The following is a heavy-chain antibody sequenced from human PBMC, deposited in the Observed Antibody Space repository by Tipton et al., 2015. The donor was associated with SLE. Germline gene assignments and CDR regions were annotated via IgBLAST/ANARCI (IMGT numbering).Heavy chain of an antibody. CDR2: FYAGGSI. CDR1: GDSLDSSESY. V-gene: IGHV4-39*07. Sequence: TLSLTCAVSGDSLDSSESYWAWIRQPPGKGLEWIGGFYAGGSIYYKPSLESRVTASMDTSKNHLSLTLTSVTAADTAIYYCARQGTDGWYDAFDIWGPGTMVTVSS. D-gene: IGHD6-19*01. CDR3: ARQGTDGWYDAFDI. J-gene: IGHJ3*02.